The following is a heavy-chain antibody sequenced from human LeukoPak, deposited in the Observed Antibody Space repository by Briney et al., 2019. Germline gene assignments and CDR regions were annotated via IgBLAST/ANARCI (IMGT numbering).Heavy chain of an antibody. CDR3: ATLGATSFDY. CDR1: GGTFSSYA. J-gene: IGHJ4*02. Sequence: SVKVSCKASGGTFSSYAISWVRQAPGQGLEWMGGIIPIFGTANYAQKFQGRVTITADESTSTAYMELSRLRYDDTAVYYCATLGATSFDYWGQGTLVTVSS. CDR2: IIPIFGTA. D-gene: IGHD1-26*01. V-gene: IGHV1-69*01.